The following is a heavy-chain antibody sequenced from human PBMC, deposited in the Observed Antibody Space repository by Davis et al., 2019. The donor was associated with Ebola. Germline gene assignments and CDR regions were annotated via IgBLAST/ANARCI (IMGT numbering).Heavy chain of an antibody. V-gene: IGHV3-30*04. D-gene: IGHD5-24*01. CDR2: ISYDAANK. Sequence: PGGSLRLSCAASGFTLSNYAMHWVRQAPGKGLEWVAAISYDAANKYHADSVMGRFTISRDNSKNTLSLQMNSLRPEDTAVYYCATEARDYNYAFGMWGQGTLVTVSS. CDR3: ATEARDYNYAFGM. CDR1: GFTLSNYA. J-gene: IGHJ3*02.